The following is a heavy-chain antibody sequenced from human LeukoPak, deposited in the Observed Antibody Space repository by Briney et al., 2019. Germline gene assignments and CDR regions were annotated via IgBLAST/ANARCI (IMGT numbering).Heavy chain of an antibody. CDR3: ARDLRRGYSYGEIDY. D-gene: IGHD5-18*01. Sequence: GASVKVSCKVSGYTLTELSMHWVRQAPGKGLEWMGGFDPEDGETIYAQKFQGRVTMTEDTSTDTAYMELSSLRSEDTAVYYCARDLRRGYSYGEIDYWGQGTLVTVSS. J-gene: IGHJ4*02. CDR2: FDPEDGET. V-gene: IGHV1-24*01. CDR1: GYTLTELS.